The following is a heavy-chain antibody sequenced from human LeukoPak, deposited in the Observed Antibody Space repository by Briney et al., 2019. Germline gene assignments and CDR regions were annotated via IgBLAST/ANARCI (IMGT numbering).Heavy chain of an antibody. V-gene: IGHV4-34*01. D-gene: IGHD6-13*01. Sequence: PSETLSLTCAVYGGSFSGYYWSWIRQPPGEGLEWIGEINHSGSTNYNPSLKSRVTISVDTSKNQFSLKLSSVTAADTAVYYCARVPRGSSSWYRHTWYFDLWGRGTLVTVSS. CDR1: GGSFSGYY. CDR2: INHSGST. CDR3: ARVPRGSSSWYRHTWYFDL. J-gene: IGHJ2*01.